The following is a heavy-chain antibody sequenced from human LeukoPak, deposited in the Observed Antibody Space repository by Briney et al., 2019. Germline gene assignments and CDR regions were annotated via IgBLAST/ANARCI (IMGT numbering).Heavy chain of an antibody. CDR1: GYTFTTYG. CDR2: INAYNGNT. V-gene: IGHV1-18*01. CDR3: ARDRGNYDSSDPLDY. Sequence: GASVKVYCKTSGYTFTTYGISWVRQAPGQGLEWMGWINAYNGNTNYAQKLQGRVTMTTDASTSTAYMELRSLRSDDTAVYYCARDRGNYDSSDPLDYWGQGTLVTVSS. J-gene: IGHJ4*02. D-gene: IGHD3-22*01.